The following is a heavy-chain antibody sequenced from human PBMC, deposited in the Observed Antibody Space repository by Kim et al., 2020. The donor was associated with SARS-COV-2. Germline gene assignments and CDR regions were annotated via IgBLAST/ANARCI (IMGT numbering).Heavy chain of an antibody. J-gene: IGHJ3*02. V-gene: IGHV1-18*01. CDR3: ARDGWAEYYDILTGYSTDAFDI. CDR1: GYTFTSYG. CDR2: ISAYNGNT. Sequence: ASVKVSCKASGYTFTSYGISWVRQAPGQGLEWMGWISAYNGNTNYAQKRQGRVTMTTDTSTSTAYMELRSLRSDDTAVYYCARDGWAEYYDILTGYSTDAFDIWGQGTMVTVSS. D-gene: IGHD3-9*01.